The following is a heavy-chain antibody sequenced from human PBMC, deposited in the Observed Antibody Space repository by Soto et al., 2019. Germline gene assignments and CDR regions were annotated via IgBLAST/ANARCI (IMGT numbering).Heavy chain of an antibody. CDR1: GFTFSSYA. CDR2: ISGSDGST. V-gene: IGHV3-23*01. J-gene: IGHJ4*02. CDR3: AKNSRVTMVRGVIIPPGY. D-gene: IGHD3-10*01. Sequence: GSLRLSCVASGFTFSSYAMSWVRQAPGKGLEWVSAISGSDGSTYYAGSVKGRFTISRDNSKNTLYLQMNSLRAEDTAVYYCAKNSRVTMVRGVIIPPGYWGQGP.